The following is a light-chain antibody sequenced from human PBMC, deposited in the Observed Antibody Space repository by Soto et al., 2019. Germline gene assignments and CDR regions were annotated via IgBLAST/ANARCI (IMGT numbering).Light chain of an antibody. V-gene: IGKV3-20*01. Sequence: ELVLTQSPGTLSLSPGERATLSCRASQSVISNYLAWYRQKPGQAPRLLLYGASKRATGIPDRFSGSGSGTDFTLTISRLEPEDFAMYYCQQYFSSSYTFGQGTKLEIK. CDR3: QQYFSSSYT. CDR1: QSVISNY. CDR2: GAS. J-gene: IGKJ2*01.